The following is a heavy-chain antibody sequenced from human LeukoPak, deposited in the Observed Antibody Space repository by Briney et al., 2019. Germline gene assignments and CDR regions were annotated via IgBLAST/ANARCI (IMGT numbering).Heavy chain of an antibody. Sequence: ASVKVSCKASGYALTSYGISWVRQAPGQGLEWMGWISAYNGNTNYAQKLQGRVTMTTDISTSTAYMELRSLRSGDTAVYYCASNPPFGAYEGNWFDPWGQGTLVTVSS. CDR2: ISAYNGNT. CDR1: GYALTSYG. V-gene: IGHV1-18*01. CDR3: ASNPPFGAYEGNWFDP. J-gene: IGHJ5*02. D-gene: IGHD3-3*01.